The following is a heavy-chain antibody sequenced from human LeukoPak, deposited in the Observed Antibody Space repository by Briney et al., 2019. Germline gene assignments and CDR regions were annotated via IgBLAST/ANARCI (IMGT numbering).Heavy chain of an antibody. CDR2: ISSSSSYI. CDR1: GFTFSSYS. CDR3: ACVDYYDSSGHGY. Sequence: GGSLRLSCAASGFTFSSYSMNWVRQAPGKGLELVSSISSSSSYIYYADSVKGRFTISRDNAKNSLYLQMNSLRAEDTAVYYCACVDYYDSSGHGYWGQGTLVTVSS. J-gene: IGHJ4*02. V-gene: IGHV3-21*01. D-gene: IGHD3-22*01.